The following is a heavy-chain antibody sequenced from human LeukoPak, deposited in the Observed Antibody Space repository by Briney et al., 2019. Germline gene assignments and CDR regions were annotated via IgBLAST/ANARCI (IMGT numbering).Heavy chain of an antibody. CDR1: GFTFSSYE. CDR2: ISSSGSTI. J-gene: IGHJ4*02. D-gene: IGHD3-9*01. CDR3: ARDGDGPSSGNYDILTGYSDY. Sequence: GGSLRLSCAASGFTFSSYEMNWVRQAPGKGLEWVSYISSSGSTIYYADSVKGRFTISRDNAKNSLYLQMNSLRAEDTAVYYCARDGDGPSSGNYDILTGYSDYWGQGTLVTASS. V-gene: IGHV3-48*03.